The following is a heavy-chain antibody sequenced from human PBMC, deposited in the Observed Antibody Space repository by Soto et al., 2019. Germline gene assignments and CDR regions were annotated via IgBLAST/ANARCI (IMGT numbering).Heavy chain of an antibody. CDR2: IWYDGSNK. CDR1: GFTFSSYG. Sequence: QVQLVESGGGVVQPGRSLRLSCAASGFTFSSYGMHWVRQAPGKGLEWVAVIWYDGSNKYYADSVKGRFTISRDNSKNTLYLQMNSLRAEDTAVYYCARTAAGRYELGMDVWGQGTKLTVCS. J-gene: IGHJ6*02. V-gene: IGHV3-33*01. CDR3: ARTAAGRYELGMDV. D-gene: IGHD6-13*01.